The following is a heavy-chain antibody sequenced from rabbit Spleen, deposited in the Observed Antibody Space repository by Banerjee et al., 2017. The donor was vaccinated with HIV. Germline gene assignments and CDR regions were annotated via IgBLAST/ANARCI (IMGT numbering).Heavy chain of an antibody. CDR3: ARSDSGIVYGLYL. J-gene: IGHJ4*01. Sequence: QEQLEESGGDLVKPEASLTLTCTASGFSFSSGYLMCWVRQAPGRGLEWIACIDAVGNDRTYYASWAKGRFTISKASSTTVTLQVTSLTAADTATYFCARSDSGIVYGLYLWGPGTLVTVS. CDR1: GFSFSSGYL. CDR2: IDAVGNDRT. V-gene: IGHV1S45*01. D-gene: IGHD6-1*01.